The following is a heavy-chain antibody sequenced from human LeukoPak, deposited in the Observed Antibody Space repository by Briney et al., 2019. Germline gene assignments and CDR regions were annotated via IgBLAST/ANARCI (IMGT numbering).Heavy chain of an antibody. CDR3: ARGLCGGDCYDY. D-gene: IGHD2-21*01. CDR2: FSSKSDYI. CDR1: GFTFSTYH. Sequence: GGSLRLSCAASGFTFSTYHINWVRQAPGKGLEWVSSFSSKSDYIYYADSVRGRFTISRDNAKNSLYLQMNSLRAEDTAVYYCARGLCGGDCYDYWGQGTLVIVSS. V-gene: IGHV3-21*01. J-gene: IGHJ4*02.